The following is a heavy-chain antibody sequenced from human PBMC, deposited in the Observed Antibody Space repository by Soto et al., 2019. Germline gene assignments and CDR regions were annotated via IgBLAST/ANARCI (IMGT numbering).Heavy chain of an antibody. J-gene: IGHJ3*01. CDR1: GYPFQYYP. CDR2: ISTFDGTT. Sequence: ASVKVSCKASGYPFQYYPISWVRQAPGQGLEWMGWISTFDGTTNYAREFQGRVTISTETSKTTVYMELRGLTSDDTAVYYCARDDPGRRPQGFGPFDAWGQGTMVTVSS. V-gene: IGHV1-18*04. CDR3: ARDDPGRRPQGFGPFDA. D-gene: IGHD3-10*01.